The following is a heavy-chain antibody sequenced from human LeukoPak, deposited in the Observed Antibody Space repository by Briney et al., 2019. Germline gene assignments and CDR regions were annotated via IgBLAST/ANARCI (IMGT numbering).Heavy chain of an antibody. J-gene: IGHJ4*02. CDR2: INPNSGGT. CDR1: GYTFTGYY. V-gene: IGHV1-2*04. CDR3: ARTYSSGWYYFDY. Sequence: ASVKVSCKASGYTFTGYYMHWVRQAPGQGPEWMGWINPNSGGTNYAQKFQGWVTMTRDTSISTAYMELSRLRSDDTAVYYCARTYSSGWYYFDYWGQGTLVTVSS. D-gene: IGHD6-19*01.